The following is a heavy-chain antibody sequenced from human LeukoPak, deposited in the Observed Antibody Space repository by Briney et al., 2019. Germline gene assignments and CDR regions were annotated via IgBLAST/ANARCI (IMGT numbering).Heavy chain of an antibody. CDR1: GFTFSSYW. V-gene: IGHV3-30*03. Sequence: GGSLRLSCAASGFTFSSYWMNWARQAPGKGLEWVAVISYDGSNKYYADSVKGRFTISRDNSKNTLYLQMNSLRAEDTAVYYCARDLTRYYYYGMDVWGQGTTVTVSS. CDR2: ISYDGSNK. CDR3: ARDLTRYYYYGMDV. D-gene: IGHD1-1*01. J-gene: IGHJ6*02.